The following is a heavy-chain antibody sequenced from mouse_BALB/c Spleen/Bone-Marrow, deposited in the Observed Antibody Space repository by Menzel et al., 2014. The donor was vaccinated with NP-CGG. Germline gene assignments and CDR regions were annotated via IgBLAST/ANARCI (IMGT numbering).Heavy chain of an antibody. V-gene: IGHV5-17*02. CDR1: GFTFSSLG. J-gene: IGHJ3*01. CDR3: ARGDLLRGFAY. CDR2: ISSGSSTI. D-gene: IGHD1-1*01. Sequence: VQLQQPGGGLVQPGGSRKLSCAASGFTFSSLGMHWVRQAPEKGLEWVAYISSGSSTIYYADTVKGRFTISRDNPKNTLFLQMTSLRSEDTAMYYCARGDLLRGFAYWGQGTLVTVSA.